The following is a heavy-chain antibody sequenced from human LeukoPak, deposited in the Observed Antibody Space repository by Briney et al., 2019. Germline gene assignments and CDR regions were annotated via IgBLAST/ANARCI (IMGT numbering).Heavy chain of an antibody. CDR1: GFTFDDYA. Sequence: GGSLRLSCAASGFTFDDYAMHWVRQAPGKGLEWVSGISWNSGSIGYADSVKGRFTISRDNAKNSLYLQMNSLRAEDTALYYCAKDSGYYYGSGSYFDYGMDVWGQGTTVTVSS. D-gene: IGHD3-10*01. V-gene: IGHV3-9*01. J-gene: IGHJ6*02. CDR2: ISWNSGSI. CDR3: AKDSGYYYGSGSYFDYGMDV.